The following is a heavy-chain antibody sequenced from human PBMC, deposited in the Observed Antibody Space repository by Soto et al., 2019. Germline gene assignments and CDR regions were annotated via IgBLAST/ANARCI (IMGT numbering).Heavy chain of an antibody. CDR1: GYTFTTYG. CDR2: ISAYNGNT. Sequence: ASVKVSCKASGYTFTTYGISWVRQAPGQWLEWMGWISAYNGNTNYAQKLQGRVTMTTDTSTSTAYMELRSLRSDDTSVYYCIQFGIAAALAWGQGTLVTVSS. D-gene: IGHD6-13*01. J-gene: IGHJ1*01. CDR3: IQFGIAAALA. V-gene: IGHV1-18*01.